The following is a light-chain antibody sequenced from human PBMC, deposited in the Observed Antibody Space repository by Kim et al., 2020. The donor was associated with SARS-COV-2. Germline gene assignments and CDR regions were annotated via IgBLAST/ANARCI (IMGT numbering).Light chain of an antibody. CDR2: AAS. CDR3: QQSYMTPWT. V-gene: IGKV1-39*01. CDR1: QGISTY. Sequence: ATVGERVTVTCRASQGISTYLNWYQHQPGKPPQLLIFAASNLHTGVPSRFSGSGSGTDFTLTISSLQPEDFATYHCQQSYMTPWTFGQGTKLEI. J-gene: IGKJ1*01.